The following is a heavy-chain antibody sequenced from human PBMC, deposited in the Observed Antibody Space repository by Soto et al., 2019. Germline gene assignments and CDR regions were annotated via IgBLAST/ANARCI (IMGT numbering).Heavy chain of an antibody. CDR3: ARGDPLLWFGEKVYYGMDV. V-gene: IGHV4-59*01. Sequence: QVQLQESGPGLVKPSETLSLTCTVSGGSISSYYWSWIRQPPGKGLEWFGDIYYSGSTNYNPSLKSRVTVSVDTSKNQFTLKLSSVTAADTAVYYCARGDPLLWFGEKVYYGMDVWGQGTTVTVSS. CDR2: IYYSGST. D-gene: IGHD3-10*01. CDR1: GGSISSYY. J-gene: IGHJ6*02.